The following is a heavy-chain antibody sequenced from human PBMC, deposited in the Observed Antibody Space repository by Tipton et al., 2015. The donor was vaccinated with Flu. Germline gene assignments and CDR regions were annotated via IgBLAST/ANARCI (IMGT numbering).Heavy chain of an antibody. CDR1: GGSFSGYY. CDR2: VNHCGST. CDR3: ARAPTTAVAYI. Sequence: TLSLTCAVYGGSFSGYYWSWIRQPPGKGLEWIGGVNHCGSTNYSPSLKSRVTISVDTSKNQFSLKLTSVTAADTAVYYCARAPTTAVAYIWGQGTLVTVSS. V-gene: IGHV4-34*01. D-gene: IGHD6-19*01. J-gene: IGHJ4*02.